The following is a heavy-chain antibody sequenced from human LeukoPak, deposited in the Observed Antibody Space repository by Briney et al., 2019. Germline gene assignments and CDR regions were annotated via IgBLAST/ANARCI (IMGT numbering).Heavy chain of an antibody. CDR3: ARGADSSGYYSIFYFDY. CDR2: IYYSGST. Sequence: PSETLSLTCTVSGXSISSYYWNWIRQPPGKGLEWIGYIYYSGSTNYNPSLKSRVTISVDTSKNQFSLKLSSVTAADTAVYYYARGADSSGYYSIFYFDYWGQGTLVTVSS. J-gene: IGHJ4*02. D-gene: IGHD3-22*01. CDR1: GXSISSYY. V-gene: IGHV4-59*01.